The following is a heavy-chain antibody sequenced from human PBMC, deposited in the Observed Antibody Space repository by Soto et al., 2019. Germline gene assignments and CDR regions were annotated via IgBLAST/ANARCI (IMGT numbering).Heavy chain of an antibody. V-gene: IGHV4-34*01. CDR3: ARGDIVVVVAATPSSGAFDI. D-gene: IGHD2-15*01. CDR1: GGSFSGYY. J-gene: IGHJ3*02. Sequence: QVQLQQWGAGLLKPSETLSLTCAVYGGSFSGYYWSWIRQPPGKGLEWIGEINHSGSTNYNPSLKRRVTISVDTSKNQFSLMLSSVTAADTAVYYCARGDIVVVVAATPSSGAFDIWGQGTMVTVSS. CDR2: INHSGST.